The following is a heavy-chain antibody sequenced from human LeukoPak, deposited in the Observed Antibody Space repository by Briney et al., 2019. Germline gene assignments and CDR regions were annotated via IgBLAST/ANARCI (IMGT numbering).Heavy chain of an antibody. V-gene: IGHV3-23*01. J-gene: IGHJ4*02. CDR1: GFTFSSYA. CDR3: AKNPGATSVAYYFDY. D-gene: IGHD1-26*01. Sequence: PGGSLRLSCAASGFTFSSYAMSWVRQAPGKGLEWVSAISGSGGSTYYADSVKGRFTISRDNSKNTLYLQMNSLRPEDTAIYYCAKNPGATSVAYYFDYWAREPWSPSPQ. CDR2: ISGSGGST.